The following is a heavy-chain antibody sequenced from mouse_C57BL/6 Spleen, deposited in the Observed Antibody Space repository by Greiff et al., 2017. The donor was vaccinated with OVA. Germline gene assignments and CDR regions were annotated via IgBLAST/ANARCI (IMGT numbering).Heavy chain of an antibody. CDR3: ARSGNDYVGYAIDY. Sequence: VQLQQSGAELVKPGASVKISCKASGYAFSSYWMNWVKQRPGQGLEWIGQIYPGGGDTNYNGKFKGKATLTADKSSSTAYMQLSSLTSEDSAVYFCARSGNDYVGYAIDYWGQGTSVTVSS. J-gene: IGHJ4*01. CDR2: IYPGGGDT. V-gene: IGHV1-80*01. CDR1: GYAFSSYW. D-gene: IGHD2-13*01.